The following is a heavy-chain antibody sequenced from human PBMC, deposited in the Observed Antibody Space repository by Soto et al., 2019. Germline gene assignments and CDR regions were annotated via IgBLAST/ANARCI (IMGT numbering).Heavy chain of an antibody. CDR3: TRAGSYRFDY. D-gene: IGHD1-26*01. J-gene: IGHJ4*02. Sequence: EVQLVESGGDLIQPGGSLRISCAASGFTFSTSWMHWVRQTPGEGLAWVSRINSDGTTINYADSVKGRFTISRDNAKNTLYLQMNSLRADDTAVYYCTRAGSYRFDYWGQGPWSPSPQ. CDR2: INSDGTTI. CDR1: GFTFSTSW. V-gene: IGHV3-74*01.